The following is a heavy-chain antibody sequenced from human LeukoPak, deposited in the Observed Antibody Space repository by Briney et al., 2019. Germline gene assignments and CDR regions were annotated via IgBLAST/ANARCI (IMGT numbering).Heavy chain of an antibody. V-gene: IGHV3-15*01. Sequence: PGGSLRLSCAASGFTFKNAWMSWVRQAPGKGLEWVGRIKRKTDGETTSYAAPVEGRFTILRDDSRNTLYLQMNSLKTEDTAVYYCATCNGDCYFNFWGQGTLVTVSS. CDR3: ATCNGDCYFNF. CDR1: GFTFKNAW. D-gene: IGHD2-21*02. CDR2: IKRKTDGETT. J-gene: IGHJ4*02.